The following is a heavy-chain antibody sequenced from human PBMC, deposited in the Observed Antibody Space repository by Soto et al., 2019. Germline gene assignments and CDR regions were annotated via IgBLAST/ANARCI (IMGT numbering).Heavy chain of an antibody. CDR3: AGVRPGDNGYPFFDY. D-gene: IGHD3-22*01. CDR2: VSDYGSNA. V-gene: IGHV3-30-3*01. Sequence: GGSLRLSCAASGFSFSTSTMHWVRLTAGKGLEWVALVSDYGSNADYADSVQGRFTISRDNSKNTLFLQMDSLRPEDTAIYYCAGVRPGDNGYPFFDYWGQGPLVTVSS. J-gene: IGHJ4*02. CDR1: GFSFSTST.